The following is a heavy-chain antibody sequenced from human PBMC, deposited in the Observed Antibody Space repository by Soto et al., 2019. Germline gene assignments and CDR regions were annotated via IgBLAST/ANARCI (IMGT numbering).Heavy chain of an antibody. Sequence: QLQLQESGPGLVKPSETLSLPCTVSGGSISSSSYYWGWIRQPPGKGLEWIGSIYYSGSTYCNPSLKMRVTISVDTSRNQFSLKLSSVTAADTAVYYCARRVMSPLAPRFDPWGQGTLVTVSS. J-gene: IGHJ5*02. V-gene: IGHV4-39*01. CDR2: IYYSGST. CDR3: ARRVMSPLAPRFDP. CDR1: GGSISSSSYY.